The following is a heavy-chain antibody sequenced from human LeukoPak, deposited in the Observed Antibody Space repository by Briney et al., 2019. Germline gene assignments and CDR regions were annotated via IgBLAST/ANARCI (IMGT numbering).Heavy chain of an antibody. CDR2: IKHDGSEK. V-gene: IGHV3-7*01. Sequence: GGSLRLSRAASGFTFSNYWMTWVRQAPGKGLEWVANIKHDGSEKYYVDSVMGRFTISRDNAENSLYLQMNSLRAEDTAVYYCARDMTDMVFLPAATAFDYWGQGSLVTVSS. J-gene: IGHJ4*02. D-gene: IGHD2-2*01. CDR1: GFTFSNYW. CDR3: ARDMTDMVFLPAATAFDY.